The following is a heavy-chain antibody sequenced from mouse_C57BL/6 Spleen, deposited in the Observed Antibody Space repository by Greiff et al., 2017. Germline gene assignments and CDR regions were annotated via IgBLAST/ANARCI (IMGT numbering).Heavy chain of an antibody. D-gene: IGHD2-4*01. Sequence: QVQLQQPGAELVKPGASVKLSCKASGYTFTSYWMHWVKQRPGQGLEWTGMIHPNSGSTNYNEKFKSKATLTVDKSSSTAYMQLSSLTSEDSAVYYCAREGGSTMIKRYFDVWGTGTTVTVSS. CDR1: GYTFTSYW. J-gene: IGHJ1*03. CDR2: IHPNSGST. CDR3: AREGGSTMIKRYFDV. V-gene: IGHV1-64*01.